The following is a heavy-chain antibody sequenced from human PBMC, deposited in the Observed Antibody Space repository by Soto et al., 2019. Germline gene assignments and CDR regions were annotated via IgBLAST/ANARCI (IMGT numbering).Heavy chain of an antibody. CDR1: GYTFSSYA. Sequence: GASVKVSCKASGYTFSSYAMHWVRQAPGQRLEWMGWINAGYGNTKSSQKFQDRVTISRDTSASTAYMELTSLRSEDTAVYYCARGTGDGTFDFWGQGTLVTAPQ. CDR3: ARGTGDGTFDF. D-gene: IGHD7-27*01. CDR2: INAGYGNT. V-gene: IGHV1-3*01. J-gene: IGHJ4*02.